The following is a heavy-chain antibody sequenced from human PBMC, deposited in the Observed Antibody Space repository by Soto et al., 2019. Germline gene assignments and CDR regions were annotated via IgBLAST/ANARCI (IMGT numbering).Heavy chain of an antibody. J-gene: IGHJ6*02. V-gene: IGHV4-4*02. CDR2: IYHSGTF. D-gene: IGHD2-2*01. Sequence: SSETLSLTCAVSGDSVSSSSCWSWVRQAPGKGLEWIGEIYHSGTFNYNPSLASRVSVSVDKSRNQLSLNLKSVTAADTAVYYCVRSVPDANWQYSGMDVWGHGTTVTVSS. CDR1: GDSVSSSSC. CDR3: VRSVPDANWQYSGMDV.